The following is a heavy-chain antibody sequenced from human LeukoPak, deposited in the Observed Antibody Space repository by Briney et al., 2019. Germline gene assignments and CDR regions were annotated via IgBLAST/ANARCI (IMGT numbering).Heavy chain of an antibody. D-gene: IGHD4-17*01. CDR3: TRDAYADSATDAFDV. Sequence: GGSLRLSCAASGFTFSSYWMSWVRQAPGKGLEWVANIKQDGSQNHYVDSVKGRFTISRDNAKNSLYLQLNSLRAEDTAVYYCTRDAYADSATDAFDVWGQGTMVTVSS. V-gene: IGHV3-7*01. CDR2: IKQDGSQN. J-gene: IGHJ3*01. CDR1: GFTFSSYW.